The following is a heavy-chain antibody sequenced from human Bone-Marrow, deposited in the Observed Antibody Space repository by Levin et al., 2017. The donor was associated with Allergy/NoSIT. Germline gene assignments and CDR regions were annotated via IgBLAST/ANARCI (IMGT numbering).Heavy chain of an antibody. D-gene: IGHD6-19*01. J-gene: IGHJ4*02. CDR1: GFTFSSYW. CDR3: ARDQGGIAVAAVYFDY. Sequence: QAGGSLRLSCAASGFTFSSYWMSWVRQAPGKGLEWVANIKQDGSEKYYVDSVKGRFTISRDNAKNSLYLQMNSLRAEDTAVYYCARDQGGIAVAAVYFDYWGQGTLVTVSS. V-gene: IGHV3-7*03. CDR2: IKQDGSEK.